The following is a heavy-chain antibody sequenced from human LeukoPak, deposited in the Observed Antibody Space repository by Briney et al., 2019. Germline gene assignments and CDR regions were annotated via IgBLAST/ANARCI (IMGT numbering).Heavy chain of an antibody. V-gene: IGHV4-39*07. CDR3: ARGNIELAQLHLDS. J-gene: IGHJ4*02. Sequence: SETLSLTCTVSGVSTISIESYWSWVRQPPGKGLEWIGNINHLTRPIYSPSLSGRITISLDTSTDRLSLTLASVTAADTAVYYCARGNIELAQLHLDSWGPGTLVTVSS. CDR2: INHLTRP. CDR1: GVSTISIESY. D-gene: IGHD2-8*02.